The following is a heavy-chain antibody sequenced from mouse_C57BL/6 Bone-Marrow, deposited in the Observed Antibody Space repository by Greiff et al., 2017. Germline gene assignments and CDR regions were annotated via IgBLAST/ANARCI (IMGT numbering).Heavy chain of an antibody. CDR3: AREGSSLDY. CDR2: INPSTGGT. Sequence: VQLQQSGPELVKPGASVKISCKASGYSFTGYYMNWVKQSPEKSLEWIGEINPSTGGTTYNQKFKAKATLTVDKSSSTAYMQLKRLTSEDSAVYYCAREGSSLDYWGKGTTLTVSS. V-gene: IGHV1-42*01. CDR1: GYSFTGYY. D-gene: IGHD1-1*01. J-gene: IGHJ2*01.